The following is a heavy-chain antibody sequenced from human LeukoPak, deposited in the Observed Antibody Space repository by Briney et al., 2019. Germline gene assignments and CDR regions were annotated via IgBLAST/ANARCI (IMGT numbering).Heavy chain of an antibody. J-gene: IGHJ6*02. CDR1: GFTFSSYA. CDR2: ISGSGGST. Sequence: GGSLRLSCAASGFTFSSYAMSWVRQAPGKGLEWVSAISGSGGSTYYADSVKGRFTISRDNSKNTLYLQMNSLRAEDTAVYYCAKLGSNSPYYYYYCGMDVWGQGTTVTVSS. D-gene: IGHD1/OR15-1a*01. V-gene: IGHV3-23*01. CDR3: AKLGSNSPYYYYYCGMDV.